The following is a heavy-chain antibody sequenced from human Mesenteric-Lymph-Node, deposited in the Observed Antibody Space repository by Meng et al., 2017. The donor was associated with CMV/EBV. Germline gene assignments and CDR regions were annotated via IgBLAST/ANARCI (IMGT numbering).Heavy chain of an antibody. Sequence: GGSLRLSCAASGFTFTGYWMTWVRQAPGKGLEWVANIKQDGSEKYYVDSVRGRFTISRDNAKNSLYLQMNSLRAEDTAVYYCARERVVGATDFDYWGQGTLVTVSS. D-gene: IGHD1-26*01. CDR3: ARERVVGATDFDY. V-gene: IGHV3-7*01. J-gene: IGHJ4*02. CDR2: IKQDGSEK. CDR1: GFTFTGYW.